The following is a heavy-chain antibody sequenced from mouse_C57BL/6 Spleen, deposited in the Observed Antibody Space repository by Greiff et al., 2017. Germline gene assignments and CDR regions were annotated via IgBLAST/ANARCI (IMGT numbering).Heavy chain of an antibody. Sequence: QVQLQQPGTELVKPGASVKLSCKASGYTFTSYWMHWVKQRPGQGLEWIGNINPSNGGTNYNEKFKSKATLTVDKSSSTAYMQLSSLTSEDSAVYYGAREATVVATRYFDVWGTGTTVTVSS. J-gene: IGHJ1*03. CDR2: INPSNGGT. D-gene: IGHD1-1*01. CDR1: GYTFTSYW. CDR3: AREATVVATRYFDV. V-gene: IGHV1-53*01.